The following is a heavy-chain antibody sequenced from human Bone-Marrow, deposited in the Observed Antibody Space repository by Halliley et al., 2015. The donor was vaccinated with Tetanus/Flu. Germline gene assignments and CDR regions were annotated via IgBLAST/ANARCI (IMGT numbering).Heavy chain of an antibody. CDR2: IFYCGST. V-gene: IGHV4-31*03. CDR3: ARAIVVLTANYFDY. D-gene: IGHD2-21*02. J-gene: IGHJ4*02. CDR1: GGSISSGDYY. Sequence: TLSLTCTVSGGSISSGDYYWSWIRQHPGKGLEWIGNIFYCGSTYYNPSLKSRLTISVDTSKNQFSLKLSSVTAADTAVYYCARAIVVLTANYFDYWGQGTLVTVSS.